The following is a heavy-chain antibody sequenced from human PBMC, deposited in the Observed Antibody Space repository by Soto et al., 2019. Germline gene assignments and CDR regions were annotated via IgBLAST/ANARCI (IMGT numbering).Heavy chain of an antibody. J-gene: IGHJ5*02. Sequence: EVHLVESGGGLVQPGGSLRLSCAASGFTFSSYSMNWVRKAPGKGLEWVSYISSSSSTIYYAGSVKGRFTISRDNAKNSLYLQMNSLSAEDTAVYYCARHPERIAEIGWFDPWGQGKLVTVSS. CDR1: GFTFSSYS. CDR2: ISSSSSTI. CDR3: ARHPERIAEIGWFDP. D-gene: IGHD6-13*01. V-gene: IGHV3-48*01.